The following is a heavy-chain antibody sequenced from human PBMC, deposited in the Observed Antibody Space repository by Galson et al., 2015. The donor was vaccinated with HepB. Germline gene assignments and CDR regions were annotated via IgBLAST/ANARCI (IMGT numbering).Heavy chain of an antibody. CDR2: ISYDGSNK. CDR3: ARGPCEECIVVVVAATYYFDY. D-gene: IGHD2-15*01. J-gene: IGHJ4*02. V-gene: IGHV3-30*04. Sequence: SLRLSCAASGFTFSSYAMHWVRQAPGKGLEWVAVISYDGSNKYYADSVKGRFTISRDNSKNTLYLQMNSLRAEDTAVYYCARGPCEECIVVVVAATYYFDYWGQGTLVTVSS. CDR1: GFTFSSYA.